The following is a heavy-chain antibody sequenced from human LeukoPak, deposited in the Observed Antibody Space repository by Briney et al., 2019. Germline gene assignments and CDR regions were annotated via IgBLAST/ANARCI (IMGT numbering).Heavy chain of an antibody. CDR2: ISSSGSTI. CDR3: ARDPVAGLFDY. J-gene: IGHJ4*02. V-gene: IGHV3-11*01. CDR1: GFTFSDYY. D-gene: IGHD6-19*01. Sequence: GGSLRLPRAASGFTFSDYYMSWIRQAPGKGLEWVSYISSSGSTIYYADSVKGRFTISRDNAKNSLYLQMNSLRAEDTAVYYCARDPVAGLFDYWGQGTLVTVSS.